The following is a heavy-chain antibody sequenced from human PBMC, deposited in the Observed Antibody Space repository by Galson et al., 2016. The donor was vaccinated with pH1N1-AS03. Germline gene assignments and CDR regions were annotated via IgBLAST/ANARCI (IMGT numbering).Heavy chain of an antibody. CDR2: ISYDGNNK. CDR3: ARDAPSPGDSDSSGIFDH. Sequence: SLRLSCAASGFTFSIYGIHWVRQAPGKGLEWVAVISYDGNNKYYADSVKGRFTISRDNSNNRLYLQMNSLRSEDTAVYYCARDAPSPGDSDSSGIFDHWGQGTPVTVSS. CDR1: GFTFSIYG. V-gene: IGHV3-30*03. D-gene: IGHD3-22*01. J-gene: IGHJ4*02.